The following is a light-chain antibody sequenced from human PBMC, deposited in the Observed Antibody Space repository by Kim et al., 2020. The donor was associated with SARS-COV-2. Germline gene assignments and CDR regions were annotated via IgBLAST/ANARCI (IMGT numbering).Light chain of an antibody. CDR3: NSRDSSGNHLV. CDR1: SLRNYY. J-gene: IGLJ3*02. CDR2: GKN. V-gene: IGLV3-19*01. Sequence: SSELTQDPAVSVALGQTVRITCQGDSLRNYYASLYQQQPGQAPVLVLFGKNNRPSGIPDRFSGSKSGNTASLTITGAQAEDEADYYCNSRDSSGNHLVFGGGTQLTVL.